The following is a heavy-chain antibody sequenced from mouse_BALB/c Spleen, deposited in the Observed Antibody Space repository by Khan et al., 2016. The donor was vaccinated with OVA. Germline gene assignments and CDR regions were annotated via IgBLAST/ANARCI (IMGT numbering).Heavy chain of an antibody. V-gene: IGHV1-26*01. CDR3: ARGYDFFAY. CDR2: VNPNTGGS. D-gene: IGHD2-14*01. CDR1: GYSFTLYY. Sequence: VRLQQSGPDLVKPGASVKISCKASGYSFTLYYMTWVKQSHGKSLEWIGRVNPNTGGSDYNQEFKGKAILTVDKSSNTAYMELHSLTSEDSAVYYCARGYDFFAYWGQGILVTVSA. J-gene: IGHJ3*01.